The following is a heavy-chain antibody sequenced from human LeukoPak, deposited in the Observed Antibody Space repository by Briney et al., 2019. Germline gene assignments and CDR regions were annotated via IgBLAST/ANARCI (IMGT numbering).Heavy chain of an antibody. CDR1: GYRFTSYY. V-gene: IGHV1-8*01. Sequence: GASVKVSCKASGYRFTSYYINWVRQATGQGLEWMGWMNPNSGNTGYAQKFQGRVTITRNTSISTAYMELSSLRSEDTAVYYCARGGYGSNWFDPWGQGTLVTVSS. CDR3: ARGGYGSNWFDP. CDR2: MNPNSGNT. D-gene: IGHD5-18*01. J-gene: IGHJ5*02.